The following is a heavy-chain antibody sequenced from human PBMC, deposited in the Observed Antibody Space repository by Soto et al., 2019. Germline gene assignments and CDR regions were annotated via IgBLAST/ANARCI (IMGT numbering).Heavy chain of an antibody. CDR1: GGSISSGGYY. V-gene: IGHV4-31*03. CDR3: ARRNVVVTASAFDI. Sequence: PSETLSLTCTVSGGSISSGGYYWSWIHQHPGKGLEWIGYIYYSGSTYYNPSLKSRVTISVDTSKNQFSLKLSSVTAADTAVYYCARRNVVVTASAFDIWGQGTMVTVSS. CDR2: IYYSGST. J-gene: IGHJ3*02. D-gene: IGHD2-21*02.